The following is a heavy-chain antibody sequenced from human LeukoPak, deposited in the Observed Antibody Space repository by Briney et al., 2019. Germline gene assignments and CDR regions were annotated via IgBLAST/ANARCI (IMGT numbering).Heavy chain of an antibody. J-gene: IGHJ4*02. V-gene: IGHV3-23*01. D-gene: IGHD4-11*01. CDR1: GFTFSTYA. CDR2: ISASRST. Sequence: GGSLRLSCAASGFTFSTYAMSWVRQAPGKGLEWVSLISASRSTYYADSVKGRFTISRDNSKNTLYLQMNSLRADDTAVYYCAKDLYSNYGGLWGQGTLVTVSS. CDR3: AKDLYSNYGGL.